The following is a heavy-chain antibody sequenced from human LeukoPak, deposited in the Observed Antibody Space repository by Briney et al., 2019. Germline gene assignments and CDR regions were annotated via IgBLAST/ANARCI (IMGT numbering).Heavy chain of an antibody. J-gene: IGHJ6*02. CDR3: AREYPPLFGVVIMSMDV. CDR2: IWYDGSNK. CDR1: GFTFSSYG. D-gene: IGHD3-3*01. V-gene: IGHV3-33*01. Sequence: GGSLRLSCAASGFTFSSYGMHWVRQAPGKGLEWVAVIWYDGSNKYYADSVKGRFAISRDNSKNTLYLQMNSLRAEDTAVYYCAREYPPLFGVVIMSMDVWGQGTTVTVSS.